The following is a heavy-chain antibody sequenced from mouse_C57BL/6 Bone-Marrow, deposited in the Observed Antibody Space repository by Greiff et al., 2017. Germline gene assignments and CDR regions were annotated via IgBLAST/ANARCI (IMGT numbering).Heavy chain of an antibody. CDR1: GFTFSDFY. J-gene: IGHJ2*01. Sequence: EVMLVESGGGLVHSGRSLRLSCATSGFTFSDFYMEWVRQAPGKGLEWIAASRNKANDYTTEYSASVKGRFIVSRDTSQSILYLQMNALGAEDTAIYYSARDLGRGYFDYWGQGTTLTVSS. V-gene: IGHV7-1*01. D-gene: IGHD4-1*01. CDR3: ARDLGRGYFDY. CDR2: SRNKANDYTT.